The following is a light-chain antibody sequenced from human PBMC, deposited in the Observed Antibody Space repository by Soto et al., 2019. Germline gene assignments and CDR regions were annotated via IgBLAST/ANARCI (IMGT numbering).Light chain of an antibody. V-gene: IGKV1-39*01. CDR1: QSITTS. CDR2: AAS. J-gene: IGKJ1*01. Sequence: DIQMTQSPSSLSASVRDGVTITCRASQSITTSLNWYQQKPGKAPKLLMYAASSLQSGVPSRFSGSGSGTEFTLTISSLQPEDVATYFCQQSSVTPWTFGQGTKVEIK. CDR3: QQSSVTPWT.